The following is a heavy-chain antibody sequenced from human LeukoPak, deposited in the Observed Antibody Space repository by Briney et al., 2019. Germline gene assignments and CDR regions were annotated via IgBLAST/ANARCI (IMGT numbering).Heavy chain of an antibody. D-gene: IGHD3-16*01. V-gene: IGHV1-18*01. Sequence: ASVKVSCKASVYTFTSYGISWVRQAPGQGLEWMGWISAYNGNTNYAQKLQGRVTMTTDTSTSTAYMELRRLRSDDTAVYYCERGKGDGLGYYYYYMDVWGKGTTVTVSS. CDR2: ISAYNGNT. CDR1: VYTFTSYG. J-gene: IGHJ6*03. CDR3: ERGKGDGLGYYYYYMDV.